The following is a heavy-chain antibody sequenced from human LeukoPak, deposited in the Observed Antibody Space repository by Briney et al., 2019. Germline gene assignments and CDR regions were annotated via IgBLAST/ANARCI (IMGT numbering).Heavy chain of an antibody. Sequence: ASVKVSCKVSGYTLTELSMHWVRQAPGKGLEWMGGLDPEDGETIYAQKFQGRVTMTEDTSTDTAYMELSSLRSEDTAVYYCATDRHSGSYYPRDYWGQGTLVTVSS. CDR3: ATDRHSGSYYPRDY. D-gene: IGHD1-26*01. V-gene: IGHV1-24*01. CDR2: LDPEDGET. CDR1: GYTLTELS. J-gene: IGHJ4*02.